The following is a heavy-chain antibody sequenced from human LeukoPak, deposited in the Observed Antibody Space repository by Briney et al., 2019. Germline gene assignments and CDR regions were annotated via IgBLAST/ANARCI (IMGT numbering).Heavy chain of an antibody. CDR1: GGTFSSYA. CDR3: ARSAYYDFWSGTEAAPGAFDI. Sequence: ASVKVSCKASGGTFSSYAISWVRQAPGQGLEWMGGIIPIFGTANYAQKFQGRVTITTDESTSTAYMELSSLRSEDTAVYYCARSAYYDFWSGTEAAPGAFDIWGQGTMVTVSS. CDR2: IIPIFGTA. J-gene: IGHJ3*02. V-gene: IGHV1-69*05. D-gene: IGHD3-3*01.